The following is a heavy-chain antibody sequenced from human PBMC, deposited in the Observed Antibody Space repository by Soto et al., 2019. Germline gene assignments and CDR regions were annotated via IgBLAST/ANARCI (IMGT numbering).Heavy chain of an antibody. J-gene: IGHJ6*02. CDR3: ARVGGWELPDGMDV. Sequence: QVPLVQSGAEEKKPGASVKVSCKASGYTFTSYAMHWVRQAPGQRLEWMGWINAGNGNTKYSQKFQGRVTITRDTSASTAYMELSSLRSEDTAVYYCARVGGWELPDGMDVWGQGTTVTVSS. CDR2: INAGNGNT. CDR1: GYTFTSYA. D-gene: IGHD1-26*01. V-gene: IGHV1-3*05.